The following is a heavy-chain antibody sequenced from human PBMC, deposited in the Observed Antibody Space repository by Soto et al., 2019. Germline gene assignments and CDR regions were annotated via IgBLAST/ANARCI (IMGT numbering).Heavy chain of an antibody. CDR1: GYTFASHG. CDR2: ISPYIGNT. D-gene: IGHD1-20*01. J-gene: IGHJ4*01. V-gene: IGHV1-18*04. Sequence: QVQLVQSGAEVKKPGASVKVSCKASGYTFASHGLSWLRQAPGQGLEWMGWISPYIGNTNYARNLQGRVTLTIDPSQSTACMELRSLRSDDTAVYYCARYKPQLATIFDFGGQGTLVTVSS. CDR3: ARYKPQLATIFDF.